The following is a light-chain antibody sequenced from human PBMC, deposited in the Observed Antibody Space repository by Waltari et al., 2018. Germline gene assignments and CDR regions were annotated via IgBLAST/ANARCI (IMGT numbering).Light chain of an antibody. V-gene: IGKV3D-15*01. CDR1: QSVGST. CDR2: NAS. Sequence: TVMMQSPATLSLSPGERATLSCRASQSVGSTIAWYQQKPGQAPRLLIYNASNRATGIPDRFSGSGSGTDFTLTISSLDPEDVGVYYCQKYNDWPYSFGQGTKVEIK. J-gene: IGKJ2*03. CDR3: QKYNDWPYS.